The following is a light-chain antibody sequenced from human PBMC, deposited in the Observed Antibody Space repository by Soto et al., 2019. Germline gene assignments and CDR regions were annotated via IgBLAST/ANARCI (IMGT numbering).Light chain of an antibody. V-gene: IGLV3-21*02. J-gene: IGLJ1*01. Sequence: SYELTQPPSVSVAPGQTATISCGGDDVGGKSVQWYQQKPGQAPVLVLYDARDRPSGIPERFSGSNSGNTATLTISWVEAGDGADFYCQVWDTTTDQYIFGSGTRSPS. CDR3: QVWDTTTDQYI. CDR2: DAR. CDR1: DVGGKS.